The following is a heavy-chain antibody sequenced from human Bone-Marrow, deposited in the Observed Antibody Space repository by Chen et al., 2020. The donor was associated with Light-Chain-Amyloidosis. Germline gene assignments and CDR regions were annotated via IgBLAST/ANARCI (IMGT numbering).Heavy chain of an antibody. CDR3: AVGPFGDYIWGYFRDSWFDP. J-gene: IGHJ5*02. Sequence: QVQLVQSGAEVKKPGASVRVSCKASGYNFTDYDINWVRQAPGQGLEWMDWMNPSNGNRGGAKTFQGRVSMNRDISINSAYMELSRLRSDDSAAYYCAVGPFGDYIWGYFRDSWFDPWGQGTLVIVSS. V-gene: IGHV1-8*01. CDR1: GYNFTDYD. D-gene: IGHD3-16*01. CDR2: MNPSNGNR.